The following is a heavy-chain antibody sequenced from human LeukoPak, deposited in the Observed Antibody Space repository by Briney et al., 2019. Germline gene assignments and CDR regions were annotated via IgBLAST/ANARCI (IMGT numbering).Heavy chain of an antibody. CDR3: AKAKIGISGYFDY. V-gene: IGHV3-23*01. CDR2: ISGSGGST. Sequence: GGSLRLSCAASGFTFSDYAMSWVRQAPGKGLEWVSGISGSGGSTYYADSVKGRFTISRDNSKNTLSLQMNSLRAEDTAVYYCAKAKIGISGYFDYWGQGSLVTVSS. J-gene: IGHJ4*02. D-gene: IGHD3-22*01. CDR1: GFTFSDYA.